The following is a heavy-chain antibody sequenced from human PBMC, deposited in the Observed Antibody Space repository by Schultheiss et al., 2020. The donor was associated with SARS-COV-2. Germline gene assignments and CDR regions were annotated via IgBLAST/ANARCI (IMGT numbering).Heavy chain of an antibody. J-gene: IGHJ4*02. CDR3: ASIGY. V-gene: IGHV3-48*03. CDR1: GFTFSSYE. Sequence: GGSLRLSCAASGFTFSSYEMNWVRQAPGKGLEWVSSITSGGSTIYYADSVKGRFTISRDNAKNSLYLQMNSLRAEDTAIYYCASIGYWGQGTLVTVSS. CDR2: ITSGGSTI.